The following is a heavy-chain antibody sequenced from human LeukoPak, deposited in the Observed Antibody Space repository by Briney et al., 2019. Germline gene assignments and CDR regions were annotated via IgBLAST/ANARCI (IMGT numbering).Heavy chain of an antibody. CDR3: ARGYNWFDP. J-gene: IGHJ5*02. V-gene: IGHV4-59*01. Sequence: SETQSLTCTVSGGSISSYYWSWIRQPPGKGLEWIGYVYYSGSTNSNPSLKSRVTISVDTSKNQFSLKVSSVTAADTAIYYCARGYNWFDPWGQGTLVTVSS. CDR2: VYYSGST. CDR1: GGSISSYY.